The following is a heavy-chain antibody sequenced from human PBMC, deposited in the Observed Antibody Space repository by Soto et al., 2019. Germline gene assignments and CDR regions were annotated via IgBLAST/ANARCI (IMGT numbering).Heavy chain of an antibody. CDR2: IFPADSDT. CDR1: GYTFTTSW. CDR3: GRSGYSGYEFDY. V-gene: IGHV5-51*01. D-gene: IGHD5-12*01. Sequence: EVQLVQSGAEVKKPGESLKISCKASGYTFTTSWIGWVRQVPGKGPEWMGIIFPADSDTRNGPSFQGQVTISADKSTSTAYLQWSSLKASDTAIYYCGRSGYSGYEFDYWGQGTLVTVSS. J-gene: IGHJ4*02.